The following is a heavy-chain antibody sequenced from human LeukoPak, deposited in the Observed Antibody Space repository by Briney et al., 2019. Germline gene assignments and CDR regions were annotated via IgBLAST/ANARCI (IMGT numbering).Heavy chain of an antibody. CDR1: GGSISSSSYY. CDR2: IYYSGST. Sequence: SETLSLTCTVSGGSISSSSYYWGWIRQPPGKGLEWIGSIYYSGSTYYNPSLKSRVTISVDTSKNQFSLKLSSVTAADTAVYYCARRGSSWKGHNWFDPWGQGTLVTVSS. V-gene: IGHV4-39*01. D-gene: IGHD6-13*01. CDR3: ARRGSSWKGHNWFDP. J-gene: IGHJ5*02.